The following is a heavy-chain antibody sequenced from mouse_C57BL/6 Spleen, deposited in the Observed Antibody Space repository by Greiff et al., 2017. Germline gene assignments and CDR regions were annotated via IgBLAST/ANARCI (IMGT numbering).Heavy chain of an antibody. J-gene: IGHJ2*01. D-gene: IGHD2-4*01. CDR1: GYTFTSYW. Sequence: VQLQQPGAELVMPGASVKLSCKASGYTFTSYWMHWVKQRPGQGLEWIGEIDPSDSYTNYNQKFKGKSTLTVDKSSSTAYMQLSSLTSEDSAVYYCARPLIYYDSYYFDYWGQGTTLTVSS. CDR2: IDPSDSYT. CDR3: ARPLIYYDSYYFDY. V-gene: IGHV1-69*01.